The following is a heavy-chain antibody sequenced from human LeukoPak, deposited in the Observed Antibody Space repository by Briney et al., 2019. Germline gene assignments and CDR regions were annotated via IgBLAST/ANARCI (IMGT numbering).Heavy chain of an antibody. J-gene: IGHJ4*02. CDR3: AKDLQDIVVVVAATPLFDY. D-gene: IGHD2-15*01. Sequence: PGGSLRLSCAASGFTFSSYAMSWVRQAPGKGLEWVSTISGSGGSTYYADSVKGRFTISRDNSKNTLYLQMTSLRADDTAVYYCAKDLQDIVVVVAATPLFDYWGQGTLVTVSS. V-gene: IGHV3-23*01. CDR1: GFTFSSYA. CDR2: ISGSGGST.